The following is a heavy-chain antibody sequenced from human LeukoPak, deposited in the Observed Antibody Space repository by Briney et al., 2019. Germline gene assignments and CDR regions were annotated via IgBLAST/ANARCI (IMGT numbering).Heavy chain of an antibody. CDR2: IYPGDSDT. Sequence: GESLKISCKASGYRFTSDWIGWVRQMPGKGLEWMGIIYPGDSDTRYSPSFQGQVTISADKSISTAYLQWSSLKASDTAMYYCARSITVTTEDDAFDIWGQGTMVTVSS. CDR3: ARSITVTTEDDAFDI. J-gene: IGHJ3*02. D-gene: IGHD4-17*01. CDR1: GYRFTSDW. V-gene: IGHV5-51*01.